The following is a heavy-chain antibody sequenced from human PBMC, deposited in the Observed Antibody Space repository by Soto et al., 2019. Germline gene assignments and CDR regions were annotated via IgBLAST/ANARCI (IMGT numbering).Heavy chain of an antibody. V-gene: IGHV1-69*01. CDR2: IIPFFKAT. CDR1: GGTFTSHA. Sequence: QVQLVQSGAEVKMPESSVQVSCKASGGTFTSHAISWVRQAPGQGLEWMGVIIPFFKATNYAQKFQGRVTITADDSMTTVYMDLYSLTSDDTAIYYCAGDVTFNYYDSTYYYYAMDVWGQGTTVTVSS. D-gene: IGHD3-16*01. J-gene: IGHJ6*02. CDR3: AGDVTFNYYDSTYYYYAMDV.